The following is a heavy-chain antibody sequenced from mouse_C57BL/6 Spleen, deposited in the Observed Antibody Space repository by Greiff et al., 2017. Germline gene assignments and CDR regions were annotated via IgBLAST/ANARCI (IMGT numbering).Heavy chain of an antibody. CDR2: IDPETGGT. D-gene: IGHD1-1*01. V-gene: IGHV1-15*01. CDR1: GYTFTDYE. CDR3: TPITTVVEGGFDY. J-gene: IGHJ2*01. Sequence: LVESGAELVRPGASVTLSCKASGYTFTDYEMHWVKQTPVHGLEWIGAIDPETGGTAYNQKFKGKAILTADKSSSTAYMELRSLTSEDSAVYYCTPITTVVEGGFDYWGQGTTLTVSS.